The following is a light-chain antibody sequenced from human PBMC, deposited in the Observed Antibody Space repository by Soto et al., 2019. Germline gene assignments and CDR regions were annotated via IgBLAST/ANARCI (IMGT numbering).Light chain of an antibody. CDR2: DAS. Sequence: EIVLTQFPVTLSLSPGERAILSCRASQSVSSNLAWYQHKPGQAPRLLIYDASNRATGIPARFSGSGSGTDFTLSISSLEPEDFAFYYCLQRSSWPLTFGGGTKV. V-gene: IGKV3-11*01. CDR1: QSVSSN. CDR3: LQRSSWPLT. J-gene: IGKJ4*01.